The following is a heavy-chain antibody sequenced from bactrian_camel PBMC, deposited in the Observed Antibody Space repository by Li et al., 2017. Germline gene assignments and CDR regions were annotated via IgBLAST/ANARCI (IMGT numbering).Heavy chain of an antibody. J-gene: IGHJ4*01. V-gene: IGHV3S54*01. CDR2: IYIGGSSI. CDR3: AGGWRLNY. Sequence: HVQLVESGGGLVQPGGSVRLSCAASGNIASCYCMGWFRQAPGKEREGVAAIYIGGSSIFYVDSVKGRFTISRDNAKNTVYLQMNNLKSEDTARYYCAGGWRLNYWVQGTQVT. D-gene: IGHD7*01. CDR1: GNIASCYC.